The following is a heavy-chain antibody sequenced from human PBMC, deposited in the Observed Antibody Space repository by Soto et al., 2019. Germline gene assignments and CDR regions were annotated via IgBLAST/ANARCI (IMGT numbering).Heavy chain of an antibody. Sequence: QVQLVQSGAEVKKPGSSVKVSCKASGGTFSSYAISWVRQAPGQGLEWMGGIIPIFGTANYAQKFQGRVTITADESTSTAYMELSSLRSEDTAVYYCASVWGGRSDYYYYGMDVWGQGTTVTVSS. D-gene: IGHD3-16*01. J-gene: IGHJ6*02. CDR2: IIPIFGTA. CDR3: ASVWGGRSDYYYYGMDV. V-gene: IGHV1-69*12. CDR1: GGTFSSYA.